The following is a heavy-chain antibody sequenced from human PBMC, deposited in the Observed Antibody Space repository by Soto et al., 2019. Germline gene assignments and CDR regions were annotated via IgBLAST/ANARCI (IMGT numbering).Heavy chain of an antibody. CDR2: MQPDGVTK. J-gene: IGHJ4*02. CDR3: ARGLQGFDY. Sequence: QVQLVEPGGGVVQPGRSLRLSCRISGFSLTVYSMNWVRQAPGKGLEWVAVMQPDGVTKNYADSVQGRFVISGDNSKNTLYLEMDSLTPEDTAIYYCARGLQGFDYWGQGTLVTVSS. CDR1: GFSLTVYS. V-gene: IGHV3-30*09.